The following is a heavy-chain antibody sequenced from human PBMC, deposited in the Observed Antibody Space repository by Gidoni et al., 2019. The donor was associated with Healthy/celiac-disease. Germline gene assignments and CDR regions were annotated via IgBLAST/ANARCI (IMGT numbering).Heavy chain of an antibody. V-gene: IGHV3-20*04. D-gene: IGHD3-16*01. J-gene: IGHJ3*02. CDR2: INLNGGST. Sequence: EVQLVESGGGVVGPGGSLRLSCAAWGFTVGDYGMSWVRQDPGSGLEWVSGINLNGGSTVYADSVKGRFTISRDNAKNSLYLQMNSLRAEDTALYYCARWADLFGGVPAFDIWGQGTMVTVSS. CDR3: ARWADLFGGVPAFDI. CDR1: GFTVGDYG.